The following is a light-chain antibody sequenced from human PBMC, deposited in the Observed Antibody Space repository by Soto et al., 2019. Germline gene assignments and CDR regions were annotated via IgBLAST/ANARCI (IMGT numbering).Light chain of an antibody. Sequence: DIQMNLSPASVSASVGDRVTIHCRASLPISNYLAWYQQKPGKIPNLLIYAASTLQAGVPSRFSGSGSGTDFTLTISSLQPEDFATYYCLQDYNFPTLGQGTNVDIK. V-gene: IGKV1-27*01. CDR1: LPISNY. CDR2: AAS. J-gene: IGKJ1*01. CDR3: LQDYNFPT.